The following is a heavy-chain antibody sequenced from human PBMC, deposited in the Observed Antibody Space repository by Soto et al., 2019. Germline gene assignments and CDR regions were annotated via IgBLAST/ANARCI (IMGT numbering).Heavy chain of an antibody. CDR2: IYYSGTT. CDR1: GGSISSYY. D-gene: IGHD5-18*01. Sequence: ETLSLTCTVSGGSISSYYWSWIRQPPGKGPEGIGYIYYSGTTYYNPSLKSRVTISVDASKNQFSLELRYVTAADTALYYCARHHTESLYYFYMDVWGKGTMVTVSS. V-gene: IGHV4-59*08. J-gene: IGHJ6*03. CDR3: ARHHTESLYYFYMDV.